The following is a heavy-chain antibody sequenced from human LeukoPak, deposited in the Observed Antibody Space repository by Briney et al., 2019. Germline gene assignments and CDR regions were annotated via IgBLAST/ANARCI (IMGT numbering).Heavy chain of an antibody. J-gene: IGHJ4*02. D-gene: IGHD6-19*01. V-gene: IGHV3-33*01. CDR2: IWYDGSNK. Sequence: PGGSLRLSCAASGFTFSSYGMHWVRQAPGKGLEWVAVIWYDGSNKYYADSVKGRFTISRDNSKNTLYLQMNSLRAEDTAVYYCARSIAVAGRGFGYWGQGTLVTVSS. CDR1: GFTFSSYG. CDR3: ARSIAVAGRGFGY.